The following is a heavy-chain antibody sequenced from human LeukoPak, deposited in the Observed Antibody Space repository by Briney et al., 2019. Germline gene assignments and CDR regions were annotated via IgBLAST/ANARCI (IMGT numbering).Heavy chain of an antibody. CDR3: ASGLVDNYYYYYYMDV. CDR1: GGTFSSYA. V-gene: IGHV1-69*05. CDR2: IIPIFGTA. Sequence: SVKVSCKASGGTFSSYAISWVRQAPGQGLEWMGSIIPIFGTANYAQKFQGRVTITTDESTRTASMELSSLRSEDTAVYYCASGLVDNYYYYYYMDVWGKGTTVTVSS. D-gene: IGHD6-19*01. J-gene: IGHJ6*03.